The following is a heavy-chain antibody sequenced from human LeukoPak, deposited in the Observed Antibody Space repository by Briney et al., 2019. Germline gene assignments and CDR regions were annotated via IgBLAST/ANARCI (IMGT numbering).Heavy chain of an antibody. Sequence: SETLSLTCTVSGGSISSYYWSWIRQPPGKGLEWIGYIYYSGSTNHNPSLKSRVTISVDTSKNQFSLKLSSVTAADTAVYYCARRTYDSSGYYPVWYFDLWGRGTLVTVSS. CDR1: GGSISSYY. CDR2: IYYSGST. CDR3: ARRTYDSSGYYPVWYFDL. D-gene: IGHD3-22*01. V-gene: IGHV4-59*08. J-gene: IGHJ2*01.